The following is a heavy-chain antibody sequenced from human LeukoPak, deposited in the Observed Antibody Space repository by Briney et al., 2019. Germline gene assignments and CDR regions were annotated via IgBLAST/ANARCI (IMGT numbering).Heavy chain of an antibody. Sequence: SETLSLTCTVSGGSISSSSYYWGWIRQPPGKGLKWIGSIYYSGSTYYNPSLKSRVTISVDTSKNQFSLKPSSVTAADTAVYYCARNYDSSGYYSYYFDYWGQGTLVTVSS. CDR2: IYYSGST. CDR3: ARNYDSSGYYSYYFDY. J-gene: IGHJ4*02. CDR1: GGSISSSSYY. D-gene: IGHD3-22*01. V-gene: IGHV4-39*01.